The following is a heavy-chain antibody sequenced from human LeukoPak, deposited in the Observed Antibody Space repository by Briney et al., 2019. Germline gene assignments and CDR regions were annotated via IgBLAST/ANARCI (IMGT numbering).Heavy chain of an antibody. CDR1: GFSFSSYG. CDR3: AEVLYGDPYFGS. D-gene: IGHD4-17*01. V-gene: IGHV3-30*02. CDR2: VRYDGINK. J-gene: IGHJ4*02. Sequence: PGGSLRLSCAASGFSFSSYGMHWVRQAPGKGLEWVAFVRYDGINKYYAGSVKGRFTISRDNSKNTLYLQMNSLRAEDTAMYYCAEVLYGDPYFGSWGQGALVTVSS.